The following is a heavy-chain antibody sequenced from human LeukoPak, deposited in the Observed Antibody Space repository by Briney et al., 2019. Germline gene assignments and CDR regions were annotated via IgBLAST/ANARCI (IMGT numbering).Heavy chain of an antibody. V-gene: IGHV3-33*01. J-gene: IGHJ6*02. CDR3: ARGVHYYYYGMDV. CDR2: IWSDGSNK. D-gene: IGHD3-10*01. Sequence: GWSLRLSCAASGFTFNSYCMHWVPQAPGKGLERVAVIWSDGSNKYSADSVKGRFTISRDNSKNTLYLQMNSLRAEDTAVYYCARGVHYYYYGMDVWGQGTTVTVSS. CDR1: GFTFNSYC.